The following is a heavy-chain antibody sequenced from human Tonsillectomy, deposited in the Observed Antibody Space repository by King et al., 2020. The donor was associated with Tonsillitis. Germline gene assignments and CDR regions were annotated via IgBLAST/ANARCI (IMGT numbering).Heavy chain of an antibody. CDR2: MYYSGTI. CDR1: GGSISSSDHY. Sequence: QLQESGPGVVKPSETLSLTCTVSGGSISSSDHYWAWIRQPPGKGREWIGYMYYSGTIFYNPSLKSRITISGGTSENRFSLRLSSVTAADTAVYFCARSVSGSFDYWGQGALVTVSS. V-gene: IGHV4-39*01. J-gene: IGHJ4*02. CDR3: ARSVSGSFDY. D-gene: IGHD1-26*01.